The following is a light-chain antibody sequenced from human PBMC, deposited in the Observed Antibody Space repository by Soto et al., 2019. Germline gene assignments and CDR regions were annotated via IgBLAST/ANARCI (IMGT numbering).Light chain of an antibody. CDR3: HQYDSSPLT. CDR2: GAS. J-gene: IGKJ4*02. Sequence: EIVLTQSPGTLSLSPGERATLSCRASQSVSSSYLAWYQQKPGQAPRLLIYGASSRATGIPDRFSGSGSGTDFNLTISRLEPEDFAVYYCHQYDSSPLTVGGGTKVEIK. V-gene: IGKV3-20*01. CDR1: QSVSSSY.